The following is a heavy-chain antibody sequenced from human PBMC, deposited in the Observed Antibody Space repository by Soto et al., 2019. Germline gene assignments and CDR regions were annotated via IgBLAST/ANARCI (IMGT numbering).Heavy chain of an antibody. Sequence: ASVKVSCKASGYTFTTYGMSWVRQAPGQGLDWMGWISTYNGNTKYAERLQGRVTMTTDTTTSTAYMELRSLRSDDTAVYYCARGPTDYYDNSRNYLLDYWGQGTLVTVSS. CDR3: ARGPTDYYDNSRNYLLDY. CDR1: GYTFTTYG. D-gene: IGHD3-22*01. V-gene: IGHV1-18*01. J-gene: IGHJ4*02. CDR2: ISTYNGNT.